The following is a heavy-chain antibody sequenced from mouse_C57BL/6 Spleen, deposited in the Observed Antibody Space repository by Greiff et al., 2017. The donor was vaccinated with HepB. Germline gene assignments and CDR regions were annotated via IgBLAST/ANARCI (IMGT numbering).Heavy chain of an antibody. Sequence: VKLQQPGAELVKPGASVKLSCKASGYTFTSYWMQWVKQRPGQGLEWIGEIDPSDSYTNYNQKFKGKATLTVDTSSSTAYMQLSSLTSEDSAVYYCARGYYGSWYFDVWGTGTTVTVSS. D-gene: IGHD1-1*01. J-gene: IGHJ1*03. CDR1: GYTFTSYW. V-gene: IGHV1-50*01. CDR2: IDPSDSYT. CDR3: ARGYYGSWYFDV.